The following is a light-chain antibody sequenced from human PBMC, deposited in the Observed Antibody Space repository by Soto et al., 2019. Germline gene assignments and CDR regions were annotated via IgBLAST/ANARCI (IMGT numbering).Light chain of an antibody. J-gene: IGKJ1*01. CDR1: QNIGPW. V-gene: IGKV1-5*03. Sequence: DIQMAQSPSTLSASVGDRVTITCRASQNIGPWLAWYQQKPGGAPKVIIYKASNLESGVPSRFSGSGSGTEVTLTISSLKPDDFAIYYCQMYNSYSWTFGQGTKVEIK. CDR2: KAS. CDR3: QMYNSYSWT.